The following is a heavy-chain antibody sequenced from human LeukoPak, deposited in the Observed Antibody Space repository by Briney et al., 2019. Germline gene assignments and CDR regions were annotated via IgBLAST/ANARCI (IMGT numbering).Heavy chain of an antibody. CDR3: ATQQCSGGSCYSRAIWFDP. J-gene: IGHJ5*02. V-gene: IGHV4-39*01. Sequence: PSETLSLTCSVSGGSISSYYWSWIRQPPGKGLEWIASMYHSGNTYYNPSLGSRVTVSVDTSKNQFSLKLNSVTAADTAVYYCATQQCSGGSCYSRAIWFDPWGQGTLVTVSS. CDR2: MYHSGNT. CDR1: GGSISSYY. D-gene: IGHD2-15*01.